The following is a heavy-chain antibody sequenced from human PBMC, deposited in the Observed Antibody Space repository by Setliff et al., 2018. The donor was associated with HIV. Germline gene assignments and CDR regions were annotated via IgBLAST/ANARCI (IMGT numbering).Heavy chain of an antibody. V-gene: IGHV4-4*09. J-gene: IGHJ5*02. Sequence: PSETLSLTCTVSGGSISTYYWSWIRQPPGKGLEWIGYIYTSGSTNYNPSLKTRVTISIDTSKKQVSLKLSSVTAADTAVYYCARHANYDFWSGHNWFDPWGQGTLVTVSS. D-gene: IGHD3-3*01. CDR2: IYTSGST. CDR1: GGSISTYY. CDR3: ARHANYDFWSGHNWFDP.